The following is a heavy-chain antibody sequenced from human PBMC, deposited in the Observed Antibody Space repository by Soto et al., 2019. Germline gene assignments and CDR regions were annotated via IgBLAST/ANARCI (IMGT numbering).Heavy chain of an antibody. Sequence: SETLSLTCAVSGGSISSGGYYWSWIRQHPGKGLEWIGYIYYSGSTYYNPSLKSRVTISVDTSKNQFSLKLSSVTAADTAVYYCARVAGINAFDIWGQGTMVTVS. J-gene: IGHJ3*02. V-gene: IGHV4-31*11. CDR1: GGSISSGGYY. D-gene: IGHD2-15*01. CDR3: ARVAGINAFDI. CDR2: IYYSGST.